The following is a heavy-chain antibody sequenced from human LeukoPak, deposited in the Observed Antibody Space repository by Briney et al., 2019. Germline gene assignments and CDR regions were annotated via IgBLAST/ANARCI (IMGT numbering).Heavy chain of an antibody. CDR2: MYHSGSA. J-gene: IGHJ5*02. D-gene: IGHD3-10*01. Sequence: SETLSLTCTVSGYSISSGYYWGWIRQPPGKGLEWIGSMYHSGSAYYNPSLKSRVTISVDTSKNQFSLKLSSVTAADTAVYYCARAIREHMVRGATPSWFDPWGQGTLVTISS. CDR1: GYSISSGYY. V-gene: IGHV4-38-2*02. CDR3: ARAIREHMVRGATPSWFDP.